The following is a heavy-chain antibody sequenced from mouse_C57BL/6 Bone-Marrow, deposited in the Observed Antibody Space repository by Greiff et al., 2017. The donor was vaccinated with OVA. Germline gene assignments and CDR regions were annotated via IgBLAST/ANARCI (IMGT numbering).Heavy chain of an antibody. V-gene: IGHV1-22*01. CDR3: ASPYYGSSRGYFDV. J-gene: IGHJ1*03. D-gene: IGHD1-1*01. CDR2: INPNNGGT. CDR1: GYTFTDYN. Sequence: VQLKQSGPELVKPGASVKMSCKASGYTFTDYNMHWVKQSHGKSLEWIGYINPNNGGTSYNQKFKGKATLTVNKSSSTAYMELRSLTSEDSAVYYCASPYYGSSRGYFDVWGTGTTVTVSS.